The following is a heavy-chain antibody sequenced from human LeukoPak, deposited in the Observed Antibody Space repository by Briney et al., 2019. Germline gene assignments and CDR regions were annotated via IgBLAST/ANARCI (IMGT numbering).Heavy chain of an antibody. J-gene: IGHJ4*02. V-gene: IGHV3-21*01. Sequence: VGSLRLSCAASGFTFSSYYMNWGRQGPGKGLEWVSSISTSRPYIYYADSLKGRFPISRDNAKNPLYLQMNSLRVEDTAVYYCARGPWGLGNTQGDYWGQATLVTVS. CDR2: ISTSRPYI. CDR1: GFTFSSYY. D-gene: IGHD2-21*01. CDR3: ARGPWGLGNTQGDY.